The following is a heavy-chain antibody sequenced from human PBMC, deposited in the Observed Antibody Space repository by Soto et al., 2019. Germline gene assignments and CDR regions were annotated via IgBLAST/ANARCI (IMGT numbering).Heavy chain of an antibody. J-gene: IGHJ4*02. V-gene: IGHV3-23*01. CDR1: GFTFSSYA. CDR3: AKDRRPIAAAGGYFDY. CDR2: ISGSGGST. Sequence: PGGSLRLSCAASGFTFSSYAMSWVRQAPGKGLEWVSAISGSGGSTYYADSVKGRFTISRDNSKNTLYLQMNSLRAEDTAVYYCAKDRRPIAAAGGYFDYWGQGTLVTVSS. D-gene: IGHD6-13*01.